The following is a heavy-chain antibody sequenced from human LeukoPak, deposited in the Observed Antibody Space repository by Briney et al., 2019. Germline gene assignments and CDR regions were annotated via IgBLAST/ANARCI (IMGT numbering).Heavy chain of an antibody. D-gene: IGHD4-11*01. CDR3: ARVTTVTTGNWFDP. J-gene: IGHJ5*02. CDR1: GYTFTGYY. Sequence: ASVKVSCKASGYTFTGYYMHWVRQAPGQGLEWMGWINPNSGGTNYAQKFQGRVTMTRDTSISTAYMELSRLRSDDAAVYYCARVTTVTTGNWFDPWGQGTLVTVSS. CDR2: INPNSGGT. V-gene: IGHV1-2*02.